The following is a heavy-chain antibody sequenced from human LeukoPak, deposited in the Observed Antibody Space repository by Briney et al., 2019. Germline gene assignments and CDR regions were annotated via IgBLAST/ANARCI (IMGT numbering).Heavy chain of an antibody. Sequence: GGSLRLSCAASGFTFSSYAMSWVRQAPGKGLEWVSAISGSGGSTYYADSVKGRFTISRDNSKNTLYLQMSSLRAEDTALYYCARGRGSSVGKAPGGLNWFDPWGQGTLVTVSS. J-gene: IGHJ5*02. CDR3: ARGRGSSVGKAPGGLNWFDP. V-gene: IGHV3-23*01. CDR2: ISGSGGST. CDR1: GFTFSSYA. D-gene: IGHD6-13*01.